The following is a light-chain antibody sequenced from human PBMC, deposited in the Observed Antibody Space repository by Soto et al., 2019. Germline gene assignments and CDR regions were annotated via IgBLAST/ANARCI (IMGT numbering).Light chain of an antibody. CDR1: QNIHNH. CDR3: QQHNDWPT. V-gene: IGKV3D-15*01. CDR2: HAS. Sequence: EIVMTQSPATVSVSPGERVTLSCRASQNIHNHMSWFLQKPGQAPRLLIYHASNTATGIPARFSGSGSGTEFILTISSVESEDFAIYYCQQHNDWPTFGQGTRLEI. J-gene: IGKJ5*01.